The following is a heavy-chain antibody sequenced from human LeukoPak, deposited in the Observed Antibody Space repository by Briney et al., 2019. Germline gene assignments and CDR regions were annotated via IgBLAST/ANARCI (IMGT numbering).Heavy chain of an antibody. CDR3: ARGPLLEQQLVHGFDY. J-gene: IGHJ4*02. D-gene: IGHD6-13*01. CDR2: IGTAGDT. Sequence: GGSLRLSCAASGLTFSSYDMHRVRQATGKGLEWVSAIGTAGDTYYPGSVKGRFTISRDNSKNTLYLQMNSLRDEDTAVYYCARGPLLEQQLVHGFDYWGQGTLVTVSS. V-gene: IGHV3-13*04. CDR1: GLTFSSYD.